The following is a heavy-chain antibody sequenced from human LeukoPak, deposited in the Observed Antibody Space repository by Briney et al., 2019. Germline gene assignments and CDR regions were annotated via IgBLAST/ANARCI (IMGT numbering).Heavy chain of an antibody. CDR3: AKTAGPLTYYYDSSSSWFDY. J-gene: IGHJ4*02. CDR2: ISGSGGST. Sequence: TGGSLRLSCAASGFTFSSYGMSWVRQAPGKGLEWASAISGSGGSTYYADSVKGRFTISRDNSKNTLYLQMNSLRAEDTAVYYCAKTAGPLTYYYDSSSSWFDYWGQGTLVTVSS. V-gene: IGHV3-23*01. D-gene: IGHD3-22*01. CDR1: GFTFSSYG.